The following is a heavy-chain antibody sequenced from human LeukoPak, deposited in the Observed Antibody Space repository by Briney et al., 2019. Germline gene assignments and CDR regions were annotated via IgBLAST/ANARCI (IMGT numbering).Heavy chain of an antibody. CDR1: GGSISSGTYY. CDR2: ISGSGGST. CDR3: ARHRGEGYYDFWSGPLSHFDY. Sequence: LSLTCTVSGGSISSGTYYWSWIRQPAGKGLEWVSAISGSGGSTYYADSVKGRFTISRDNSKNTLYLQMNSLRAEDTAVYYCARHRGEGYYDFWSGPLSHFDYWGQGTLVTVSS. V-gene: IGHV3-23*01. J-gene: IGHJ4*02. D-gene: IGHD3-3*01.